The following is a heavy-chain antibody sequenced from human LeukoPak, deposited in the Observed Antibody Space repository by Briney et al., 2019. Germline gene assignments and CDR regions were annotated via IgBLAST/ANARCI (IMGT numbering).Heavy chain of an antibody. J-gene: IGHJ6*02. CDR2: IYYSGST. D-gene: IGHD6-13*01. CDR1: GGSISSYY. Sequence: SETLSLTCTVSGGSISSYYWSWIRQPPGKGLEWIGHIYYSGSTNCNPSLKSRVTISVDTSKNQFSLKLSSVTAADTAVYYCARCASGQQLVYYYYGMDVWGQGTTVTVSS. V-gene: IGHV4-59*01. CDR3: ARCASGQQLVYYYYGMDV.